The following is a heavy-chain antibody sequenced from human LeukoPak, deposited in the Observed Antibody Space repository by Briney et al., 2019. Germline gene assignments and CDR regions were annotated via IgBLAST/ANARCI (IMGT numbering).Heavy chain of an antibody. CDR3: AREHCSTTSCYFDS. CDR1: GFTFSDYY. Sequence: GGSLRLSCAASGFTFSDYYMSWMRQAPGQGLEWVSYISTSGSTIYHADSVKGRFTISRVNAKNSLYLQMNSLRAEDTAVYYCAREHCSTTSCYFDSWGQGPLVTVSS. CDR2: ISTSGSTI. V-gene: IGHV3-11*01. D-gene: IGHD2-2*01. J-gene: IGHJ5*01.